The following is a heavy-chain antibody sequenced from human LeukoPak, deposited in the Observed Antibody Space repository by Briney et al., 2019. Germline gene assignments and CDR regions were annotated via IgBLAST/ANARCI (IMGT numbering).Heavy chain of an antibody. CDR1: GFTFSSYA. D-gene: IGHD6-19*01. Sequence: PGGSLRLSCAASGFTFSSYAMSWVRRAPGKGLEWVSSISGSGGNTYYAQSVKGRFTISRDNSENTLYLQMDTLRANDTDLYFCAKDPYNTAVANTNGWFDPWGQGTLVTVSS. CDR2: ISGSGGNT. V-gene: IGHV3-23*01. J-gene: IGHJ5*02. CDR3: AKDPYNTAVANTNGWFDP.